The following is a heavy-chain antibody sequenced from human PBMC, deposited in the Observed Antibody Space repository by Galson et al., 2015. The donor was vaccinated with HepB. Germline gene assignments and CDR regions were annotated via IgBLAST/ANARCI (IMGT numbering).Heavy chain of an antibody. CDR1: GFTFDDYA. CDR3: AKHIGPITFGGVIAPRYMDV. D-gene: IGHD3-16*02. CDR2: ISWNSGSI. J-gene: IGHJ6*03. V-gene: IGHV3-9*01. Sequence: SLRLSCAASGFTFDDYAMHWVRQAPGKGLEWVSGISWNSGSIGYADSVKGRFTISRDNAKNSLYLQMNSLRAEDTALYYCAKHIGPITFGGVIAPRYMDVWGKGTTVTVSS.